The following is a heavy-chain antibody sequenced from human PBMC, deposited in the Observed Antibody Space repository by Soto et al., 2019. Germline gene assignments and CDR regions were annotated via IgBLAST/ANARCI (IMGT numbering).Heavy chain of an antibody. J-gene: IGHJ4*02. CDR1: GGTFSSYT. D-gene: IGHD5-12*01. CDR2: IIPILGIA. Sequence: QVQLVQSGAEVKKPGSSVKVSCKASGGTFSSYTISWVRQAPGQGLEWMGRIIPILGIANYAQKFQGRVTITADKTTSTAYMELSSLRSEDTAVYYCARDGDGYNPPGWGQGTLVTVSS. V-gene: IGHV1-69*08. CDR3: ARDGDGYNPPG.